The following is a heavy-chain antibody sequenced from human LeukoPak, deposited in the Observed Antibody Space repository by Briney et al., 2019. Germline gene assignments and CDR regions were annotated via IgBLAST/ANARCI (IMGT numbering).Heavy chain of an antibody. V-gene: IGHV3-23*01. CDR1: GFTFSSYA. D-gene: IGHD6-13*01. CDR2: ISGSGSGT. J-gene: IGHJ4*02. Sequence: GGSLRLSCAASGFTFSSYAMSWVRQAPGKGLEWVSVISGSGSGTYYADSVKGRFTISRDNSKNTLYLQMNSLRPEDTAVYYCTRRPYSSSWYYFDYWGQGTLVTVSS. CDR3: TRRPYSSSWYYFDY.